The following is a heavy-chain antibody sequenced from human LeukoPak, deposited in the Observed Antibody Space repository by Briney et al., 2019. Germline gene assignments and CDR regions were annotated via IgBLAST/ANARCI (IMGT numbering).Heavy chain of an antibody. CDR1: GGSISSGGYS. J-gene: IGHJ3*02. V-gene: IGHV4-30-2*01. Sequence: SQTLSLTCAVSGGSISSGGYSWSWIRQPPGKGLECIGYIYHSGSTYYNPSLKSRVTISVDRSKNQFSLKLSSVTAADTAGYYCARGGDILTERAFDIWGQGTMVTVSS. CDR3: ARGGDILTERAFDI. CDR2: IYHSGST. D-gene: IGHD3-9*01.